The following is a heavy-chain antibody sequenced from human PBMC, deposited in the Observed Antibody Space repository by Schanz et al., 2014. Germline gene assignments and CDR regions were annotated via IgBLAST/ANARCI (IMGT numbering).Heavy chain of an antibody. J-gene: IGHJ4*02. CDR1: RFTVTNAW. D-gene: IGHD6-13*01. Sequence: EVQLVESGGGLVQPGGSLTLSCAASRFTVTNAWMSWVRQAPGKGLEWVSAISGSGGSTYYADSVRGRFTMSRDNSKNTLYLQMTSLRAGDAAVYYCARGLIAAAGGAFDYWGQGTLXAVSA. CDR2: ISGSGGST. CDR3: ARGLIAAAGGAFDY. V-gene: IGHV3-23*04.